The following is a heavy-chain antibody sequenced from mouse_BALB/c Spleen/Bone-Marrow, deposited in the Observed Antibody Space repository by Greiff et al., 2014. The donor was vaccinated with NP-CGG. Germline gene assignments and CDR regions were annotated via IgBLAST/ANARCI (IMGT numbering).Heavy chain of an antibody. V-gene: IGHV1-87*01. Sequence: QVQLKESGAELARPGASVKLSCKASGYTFTSYWMQWVRQRPGQGLEWIGAIYPGDGDTRYTQKFKGKVTLTADKSSSTAYMQLCSLAAEDAAFYYCAIWRYYFDYWGQGTTLTVSS. CDR1: GYTFTSYW. D-gene: IGHD1-1*02. CDR2: IYPGDGDT. CDR3: AIWRYYFDY. J-gene: IGHJ2*01.